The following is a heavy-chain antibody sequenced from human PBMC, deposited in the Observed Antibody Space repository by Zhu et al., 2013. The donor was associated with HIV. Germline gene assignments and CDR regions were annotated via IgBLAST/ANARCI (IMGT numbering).Heavy chain of an antibody. CDR1: GGTFRNYA. CDR2: IIPIFRTA. Sequence: QVQLVQSGAEVKKPGSSVKVSCKASGGTFRNYAISWVRQAPGQGLEWMGGIIPIFRTADYTQKFQGRVTISADDSMSTAYMELNSLRSDDTAVYYCARVGFYCSGGNCYFDYWGQGTLVTVSS. D-gene: IGHD2-15*01. CDR3: ARVGFYCSGGNCYFDY. V-gene: IGHV1-69*01. J-gene: IGHJ4*02.